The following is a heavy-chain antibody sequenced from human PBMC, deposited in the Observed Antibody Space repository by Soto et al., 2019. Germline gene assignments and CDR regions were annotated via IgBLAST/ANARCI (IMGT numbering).Heavy chain of an antibody. CDR1: GFTVSSNY. CDR2: IYSGGST. D-gene: IGHD6-19*01. CDR3: ARERRGIAVAGTATAQYYYYMDV. Sequence: GGSLRLSCAASGFTVSSNYMSWVRQAPGKGLEWVSVIYSGGSTYYADSVKGRFTISRDNSKNTLYLQMNSLRAEDTAVYYCARERRGIAVAGTATAQYYYYMDVWGKGTTVTVSS. J-gene: IGHJ6*03. V-gene: IGHV3-66*01.